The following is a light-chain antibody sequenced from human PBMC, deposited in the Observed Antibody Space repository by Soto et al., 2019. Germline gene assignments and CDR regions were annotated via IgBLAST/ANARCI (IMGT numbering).Light chain of an antibody. CDR1: QDISRF. Sequence: DVQMTQSPSAMSASVGDRVTITCRARQDISRFVAWFQHKPGRAPERLIYETSNLQPGVPSRFSGSGSGTEFTLAISGLQPEDFATYYCLQHNTYPYTFGQGTKVDIK. CDR2: ETS. CDR3: LQHNTYPYT. V-gene: IGKV1-17*03. J-gene: IGKJ2*01.